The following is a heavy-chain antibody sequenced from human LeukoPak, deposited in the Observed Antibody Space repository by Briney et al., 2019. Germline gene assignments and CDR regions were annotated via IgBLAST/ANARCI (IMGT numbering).Heavy chain of an antibody. V-gene: IGHV1-18*01. J-gene: IGHJ3*02. D-gene: IGHD3-22*01. CDR1: GYTFTSYG. CDR3: ARTGDSKLHDAFDI. Sequence: ASVKVSCKASGYTFTSYGISWVRQAPGQGLEWMGWISAYNGNTNYAQKLQGRVTMATDTSTSTAYMERRSLRSDDTAVYYCARTGDSKLHDAFDIWGQGTMVTVSS. CDR2: ISAYNGNT.